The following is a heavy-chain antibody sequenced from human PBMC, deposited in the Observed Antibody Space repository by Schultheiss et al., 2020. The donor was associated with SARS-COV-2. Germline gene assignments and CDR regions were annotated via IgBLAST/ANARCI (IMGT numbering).Heavy chain of an antibody. CDR3: ARLELSLSAFDY. CDR1: GFTFSSYG. D-gene: IGHD3-16*02. Sequence: GGSLRLSCAASGFTFSSYGMHWVRQAPGKGLEWVGRIKSKTDGGTTDYAAPVKGRFTISRDDSKNTLYLQMNSLRAEDTAVYYCARLELSLSAFDYWGQGTLVTVSS. J-gene: IGHJ4*02. CDR2: IKSKTDGGTT. V-gene: IGHV3-15*07.